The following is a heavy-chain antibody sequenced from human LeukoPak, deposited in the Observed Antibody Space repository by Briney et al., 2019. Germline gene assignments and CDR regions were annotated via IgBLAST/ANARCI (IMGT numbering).Heavy chain of an antibody. J-gene: IGHJ6*03. D-gene: IGHD2-2*01. CDR3: AKIVVVPAAMTGYYYYMDV. CDR1: GFTFSSYA. V-gene: IGHV3-23*01. CDR2: ISGSGGST. Sequence: PGGSLRLSCAASGFTFSSYAMSWVHQAPGKGLEWVSAISGSGGSTYYADSVKGRFTISRDNSKNTLYLQMNSLRAEDTAVYYCAKIVVVPAAMTGYYYYMDVWGKGTTVTVSS.